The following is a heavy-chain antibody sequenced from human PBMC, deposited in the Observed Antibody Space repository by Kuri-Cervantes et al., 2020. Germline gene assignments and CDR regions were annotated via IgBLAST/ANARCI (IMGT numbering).Heavy chain of an antibody. Sequence: GGSLRLSCAASGFTFSSYAMHWVRQAPGKGLEWVAVISYDGSNKYYADSVKGRFTISRDNSKNTLYLQMNSLRAEDTAVYYYARDLGGIAAWTQRYYYGMDVWGQGTTVTVSS. CDR2: ISYDGSNK. CDR3: ARDLGGIAAWTQRYYYGMDV. D-gene: IGHD6-13*01. J-gene: IGHJ6*02. CDR1: GFTFSSYA. V-gene: IGHV3-30-3*01.